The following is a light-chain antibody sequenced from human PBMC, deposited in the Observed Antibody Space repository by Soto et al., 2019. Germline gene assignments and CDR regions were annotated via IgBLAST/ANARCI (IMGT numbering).Light chain of an antibody. V-gene: IGKV3-11*01. J-gene: IGKJ3*01. Sequence: EIVLTQSPATLSVSLGDSATLSCRASQSVSLSLAWYQMRPGQPHRLLIYDASNRDTGIAARFSGSGSGTDFTLTISSLEPEDFAVYYCQQRSNGFTFGPGTKVDIK. CDR1: QSVSLS. CDR2: DAS. CDR3: QQRSNGFT.